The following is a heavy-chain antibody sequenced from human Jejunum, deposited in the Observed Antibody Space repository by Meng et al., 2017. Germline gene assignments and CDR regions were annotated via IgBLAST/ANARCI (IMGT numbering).Heavy chain of an antibody. CDR1: GVSTTAPFY. V-gene: IGHV4-4*02. CDR3: ARAIRERYFDS. J-gene: IGHJ4*02. CDR2: VWPSGAT. Sequence: QGRLQWPGPGLVNPSGTPSLTCTVSGVSTTAPFYWTWIRQAPGKGLEWIGEVWPSGATYYNPSLSSRITISIDTSNNQFSLEVAFLTAADTAVYYCARAIRERYFDSWGQGILVTVSS. D-gene: IGHD1-14*01.